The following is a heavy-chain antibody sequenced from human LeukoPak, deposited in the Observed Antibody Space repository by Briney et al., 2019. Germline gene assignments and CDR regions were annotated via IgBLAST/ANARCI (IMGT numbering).Heavy chain of an antibody. V-gene: IGHV1-69*13. CDR3: ARDKLGDYGMDV. CDR1: GGTFSSYA. J-gene: IGHJ6*02. CDR2: IIPIFGTA. Sequence: GASVKVSCKASGGTFSSYAISWVRQAPGQGLEWMGGIIPIFGTANYAQKFQGRVTITADESTSTAYMELSSLRSEDTAVYYCARDKLGDYGMDVWGQGTTVTVSS. D-gene: IGHD3-16*01.